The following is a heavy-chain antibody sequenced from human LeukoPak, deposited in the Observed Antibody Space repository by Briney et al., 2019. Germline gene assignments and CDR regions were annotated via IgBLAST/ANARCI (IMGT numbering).Heavy chain of an antibody. J-gene: IGHJ4*02. Sequence: TSETLSLTCTVSGGSISSYYWSWIRQPPGKGLEWIGYIYYSGSTNSNPSLKSRVTISVDTSKNQFSLQLSSVTAADTAVYYCARLVGATPDCWGQGTLVTVSS. CDR3: ARLVGATPDC. V-gene: IGHV4-59*08. D-gene: IGHD1-26*01. CDR2: IYYSGST. CDR1: GGSISSYY.